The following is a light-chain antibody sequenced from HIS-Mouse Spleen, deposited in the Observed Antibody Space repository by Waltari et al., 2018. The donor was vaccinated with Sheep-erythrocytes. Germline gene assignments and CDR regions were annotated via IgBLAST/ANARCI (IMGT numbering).Light chain of an antibody. CDR3: QQYGSSPWP. V-gene: IGKV3-20*01. Sequence: EIVLTQSPGTLSLSPGERATLSCRASQSVSSSYLAWYQQKPGQAPRLLIYGASSRATGTPDRFRGRGSGTDFTLTISRLEPEDFAVYYCQQYGSSPWPFGQGTKVEIK. J-gene: IGKJ1*01. CDR2: GAS. CDR1: QSVSSSY.